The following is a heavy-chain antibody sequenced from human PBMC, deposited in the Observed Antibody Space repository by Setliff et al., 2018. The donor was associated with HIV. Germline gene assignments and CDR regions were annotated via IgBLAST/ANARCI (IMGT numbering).Heavy chain of an antibody. D-gene: IGHD3-10*01. CDR2: IYSSGST. V-gene: IGHV4-59*08. Sequence: SETLSLTCTISGGSISSFYWSWTRQSPEKRLEWIGYIYSSGSTSYNPSLKSRVTISADTSKNQFSLNIKSMTAADTAIYYCARHWYGSGSPLDSWGQGTLVTVSS. CDR3: ARHWYGSGSPLDS. J-gene: IGHJ4*02. CDR1: GGSISSFY.